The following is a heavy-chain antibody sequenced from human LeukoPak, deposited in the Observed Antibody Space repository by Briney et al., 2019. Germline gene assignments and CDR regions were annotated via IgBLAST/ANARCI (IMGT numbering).Heavy chain of an antibody. Sequence: KPSETLSLTCTVSGDSISSYYWSWIRQPPGKGLEWIGYIYYSGSTNYNPSLKSRVTISVDTSKNQFSLKLSSVTAADTAVYYCARGSFSWRNYWGQGTLVTVSS. CDR2: IYYSGST. D-gene: IGHD2-15*01. CDR1: GDSISSYY. V-gene: IGHV4-59*01. CDR3: ARGSFSWRNY. J-gene: IGHJ4*02.